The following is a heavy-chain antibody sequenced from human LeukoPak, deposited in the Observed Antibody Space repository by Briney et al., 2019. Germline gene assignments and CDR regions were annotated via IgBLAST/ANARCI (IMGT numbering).Heavy chain of an antibody. D-gene: IGHD1-26*01. V-gene: IGHV3-48*04. CDR2: ISEGSRTI. J-gene: IGHJ4*02. CDR3: ARGRAWELLGVDY. CDR1: GFTFGTYP. Sequence: GGSLRLSCAASGFTFGTYPMNGVRQAPGKGLEWLSYISEGSRTIYYADSVKGRFTISRDNTQNSLYLQMSSLRAEDTAVYYCARGRAWELLGVDYWGQGTLVTVSS.